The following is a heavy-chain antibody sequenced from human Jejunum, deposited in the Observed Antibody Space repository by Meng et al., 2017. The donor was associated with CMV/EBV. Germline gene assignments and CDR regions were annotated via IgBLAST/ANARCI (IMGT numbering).Heavy chain of an antibody. J-gene: IGHJ4*02. CDR1: GGTFSSYA. V-gene: IGHV1-69*05. CDR3: ARRDTDVYNFDL. Sequence: SCKASGGTFSSYAFSWVRQAPGQGLEWMGGIIPILDLTSFAQRFQGRVSISTDESTRTAYMELSSLGSEDTAVYFCARRDTDVYNFDLWGQGTLVTVSS. D-gene: IGHD5-24*01. CDR2: IIPILDLT.